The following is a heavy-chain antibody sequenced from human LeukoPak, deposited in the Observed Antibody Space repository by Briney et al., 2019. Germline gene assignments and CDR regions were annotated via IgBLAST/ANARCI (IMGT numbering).Heavy chain of an antibody. CDR1: GYTFTSYY. Sequence: GASVKVSCKASGYTFTSYYMHWVRQAPGQGLEWMGIINPSGGSTSYAQKFQGRVTMTRDTSTSTVYMELSSLRSEDTAVYYCARDDGWELLNSYAFDIWGQGTMVTVSS. D-gene: IGHD1-26*01. J-gene: IGHJ3*02. V-gene: IGHV1-46*01. CDR3: ARDDGWELLNSYAFDI. CDR2: INPSGGST.